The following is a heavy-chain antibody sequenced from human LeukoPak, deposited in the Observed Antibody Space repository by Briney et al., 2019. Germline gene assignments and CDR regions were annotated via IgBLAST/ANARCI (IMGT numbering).Heavy chain of an antibody. CDR2: IRSDTTIQ. CDR1: GFTFSSYG. V-gene: IGHV3-30*02. CDR3: AKENCFDGSCYPFDY. J-gene: IGHJ4*02. D-gene: IGHD2-15*01. Sequence: PGGSLRLSCAASGFTFSSYGIHWVRQAPGKGLEWVAFIRSDTTIQYYADSVKGRFTISRDNSKNTVYLQMNSLRTEGTAMYYCAKENCFDGSCYPFDYWGQGTLVTVSS.